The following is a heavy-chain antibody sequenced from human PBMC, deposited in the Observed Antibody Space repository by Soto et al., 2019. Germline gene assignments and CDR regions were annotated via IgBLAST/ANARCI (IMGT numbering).Heavy chain of an antibody. D-gene: IGHD5-12*01. V-gene: IGHV3-48*01. J-gene: IGHJ6*02. CDR1: GFTFSSYS. CDR2: ISSSSSTI. CDR3: AREGEWLRLLYYYYGMDV. Sequence: GGSLRLSCAASGFTFSSYSMNWVRQAPGKGLEWVSYISSSSSTIYYADSVKGRFTISRDNAKNSLYLQMNSLRAEDTAVYYCAREGEWLRLLYYYYGMDVWGQGTTVTVSS.